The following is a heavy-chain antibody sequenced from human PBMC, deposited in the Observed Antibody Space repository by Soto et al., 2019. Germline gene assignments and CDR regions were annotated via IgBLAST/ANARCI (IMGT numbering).Heavy chain of an antibody. D-gene: IGHD6-19*01. CDR1: GGSVSSGSYH. J-gene: IGHJ5*02. Sequence: QVQLQESGPGLVKPSETLSLTCTVSGGSVSSGSYHWGWIRQPPGKGLEWIGYIYHSGRTNYNPSLRSRITISVDTSKNRFSLSLTSVTAADTAVYYCARLSAAWFDPWGQGTLVTVAS. V-gene: IGHV4-61*01. CDR2: IYHSGRT. CDR3: ARLSAAWFDP.